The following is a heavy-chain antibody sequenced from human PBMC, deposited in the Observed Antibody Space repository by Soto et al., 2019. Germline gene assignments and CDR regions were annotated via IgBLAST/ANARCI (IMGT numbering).Heavy chain of an antibody. V-gene: IGHV3-21*01. Sequence: PGGSLRLSCAASGFTFSSYSMNWVRQAPGKGLEWVSSISSSSSYIYYADSVKGRFTISRDNAKNSLYLQMNSLRAEDTAVYYCARAPQYYYDSSGPSYYYYGMDVWGQGTTVTVSS. J-gene: IGHJ6*02. CDR2: ISSSSSYI. D-gene: IGHD3-22*01. CDR3: ARAPQYYYDSSGPSYYYYGMDV. CDR1: GFTFSSYS.